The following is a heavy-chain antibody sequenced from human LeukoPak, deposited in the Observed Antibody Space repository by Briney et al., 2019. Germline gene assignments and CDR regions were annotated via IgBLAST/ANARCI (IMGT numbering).Heavy chain of an antibody. CDR1: GFSFSTSGVG. J-gene: IGHJ4*02. D-gene: IGHD3-9*01. Sequence: SGPTPVNPTQALTLTCTFSGFSFSTSGVGVGWIRQPPGKALEWLAVIYWDEDKRYRPSLKSRLTITKDTSKNQVVLTMTNMDPVDTATYYCARSPYYDILTGSRGTFDYWGRGILVTVSS. CDR2: IYWDEDK. CDR3: ARSPYYDILTGSRGTFDY. V-gene: IGHV2-5*02.